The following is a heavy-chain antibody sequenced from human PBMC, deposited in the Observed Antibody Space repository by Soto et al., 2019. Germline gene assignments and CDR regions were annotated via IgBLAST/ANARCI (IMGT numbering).Heavy chain of an antibody. CDR2: INPSGGHT. Sequence: QVQLMQSGAEVKKPGASVKVSCKASGNTFTNYYIHWVQQAPGQGLEWMGTINPSGGHTTYSQNFLGRVTMTRDTSTSTLYMELTSLTSDDTAVYYRARGGHVVVVTAAFDYWGQGTLVTVSS. CDR1: GNTFTNYY. J-gene: IGHJ4*02. CDR3: ARGGHVVVVTAAFDY. V-gene: IGHV1-46*01. D-gene: IGHD2-21*02.